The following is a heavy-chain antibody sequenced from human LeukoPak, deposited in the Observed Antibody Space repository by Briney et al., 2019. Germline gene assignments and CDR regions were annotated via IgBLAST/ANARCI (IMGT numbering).Heavy chain of an antibody. CDR1: GDSVSTNSAA. D-gene: IGHD5-18*01. CDR2: TYFRSKWYN. Sequence: PSQTLSLTCAISGDSVSTNSAAWNWIRQSPSRGLEWLGRTYFRSKWYNDHAVSVRSRVTINPDTSKNQFSLQLNSVTPEDTAVYYCARAPVTLNYYYYYMDVWGKGTTVTVSS. J-gene: IGHJ6*03. V-gene: IGHV6-1*01. CDR3: ARAPVTLNYYYYYMDV.